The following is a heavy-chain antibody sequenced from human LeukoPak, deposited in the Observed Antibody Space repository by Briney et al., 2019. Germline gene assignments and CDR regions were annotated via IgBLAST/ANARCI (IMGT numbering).Heavy chain of an antibody. J-gene: IGHJ2*01. Sequence: SETLSLTCTVSGGSISSSSYYWGWIRQPPGKGLEWIGSIYYSGSTYYNPSLKSRVTISVDTSKNQFSLKLSSVTAADTAVYYCAKNTYYYDSSGYPAPDWYFDLWGRGTLVTVSS. CDR3: AKNTYYYDSSGYPAPDWYFDL. CDR1: GGSISSSSYY. D-gene: IGHD3-22*01. V-gene: IGHV4-39*01. CDR2: IYYSGST.